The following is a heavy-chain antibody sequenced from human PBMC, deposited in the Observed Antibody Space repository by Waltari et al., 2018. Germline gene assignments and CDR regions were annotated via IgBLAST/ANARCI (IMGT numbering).Heavy chain of an antibody. CDR3: ARGGDSSWPR. J-gene: IGHJ4*02. Sequence: VESGGGVIRPGGPLRLSCEASGFNFDDYGMSWVRQGPGKGLEWIAGINWKGDKVAYGDAVRGRFIISRDNAKNLLYLQMNTVGLDDTALYYCARGGDSSWPRWGQGTLVTVSA. CDR2: INWKGDKV. V-gene: IGHV3-20*04. CDR1: GFNFDDYG. D-gene: IGHD3-22*01.